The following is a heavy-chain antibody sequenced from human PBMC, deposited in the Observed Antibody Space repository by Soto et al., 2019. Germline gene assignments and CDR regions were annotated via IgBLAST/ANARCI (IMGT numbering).Heavy chain of an antibody. CDR2: IYYSGST. CDR1: GGSISSYY. V-gene: IGHV4-59*01. D-gene: IGHD4-17*01. J-gene: IGHJ4*02. CDR3: AREYGAAVDY. Sequence: PSETLSLTCTVSGGSISSYYWSWIRQPPGKGLEWIGYIYYSGSTNYNPSLKSRVTISVDTSKNQFSLKLSSVTAADTAVYYCAREYGAAVDYWGQGTLVTVSS.